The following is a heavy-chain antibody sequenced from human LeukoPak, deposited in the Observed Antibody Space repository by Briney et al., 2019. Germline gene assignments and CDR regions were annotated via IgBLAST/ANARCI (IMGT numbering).Heavy chain of an antibody. D-gene: IGHD6-13*01. CDR2: IWSDGSNK. J-gene: IGHJ4*02. Sequence: QSGGPLRLSCAASGFTFSSYAMHWVRQAPGKGLEWVAAIWSDGSNKYYADSVKGRFTISRDNSKNTLYLQMNSLRAEDTAVYYCARDISQQLGPGFDYWGQGTLVTVSS. CDR3: ARDISQQLGPGFDY. CDR1: GFTFSSYA. V-gene: IGHV3-33*08.